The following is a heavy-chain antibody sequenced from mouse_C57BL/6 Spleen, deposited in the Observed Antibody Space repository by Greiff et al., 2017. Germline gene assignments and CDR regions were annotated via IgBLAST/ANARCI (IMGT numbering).Heavy chain of an antibody. CDR1: GYTFTSYW. J-gene: IGHJ1*03. CDR2: IDPSDSYT. CDR3: ARRTTVVAHWYFDV. D-gene: IGHD1-1*01. V-gene: IGHV1-50*01. Sequence: QVQLQQSGAELVKPGASVKLSCKASGYTFTSYWMQWVKQRPGQGLEWIGEIDPSDSYTNYNQKFKGKATLTVDTSSSTTYMQLSSLTSEDSAVYYCARRTTVVAHWYFDVWGTGTTVTVSS.